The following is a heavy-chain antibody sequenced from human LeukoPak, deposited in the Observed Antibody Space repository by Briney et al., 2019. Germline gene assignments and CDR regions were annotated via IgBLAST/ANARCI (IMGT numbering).Heavy chain of an antibody. Sequence: PSETLSLTCAVYGGSFSGYYWSWVRQPPGKGLEWIGEINHSGSTNYNPSLTSRGTISVVPSKNQFSLKLSSVTAADTAVYYCARAIVVVPAAINYYYGMDVWGKGTTVTVSS. CDR2: INHSGST. D-gene: IGHD2-2*01. V-gene: IGHV4-34*01. CDR3: ARAIVVVPAAINYYYGMDV. J-gene: IGHJ6*04. CDR1: GGSFSGYY.